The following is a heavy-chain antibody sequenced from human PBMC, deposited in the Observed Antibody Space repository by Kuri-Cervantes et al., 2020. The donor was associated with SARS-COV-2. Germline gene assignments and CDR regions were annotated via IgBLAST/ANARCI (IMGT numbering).Heavy chain of an antibody. V-gene: IGHV4-38-2*01. J-gene: IGHJ4*02. Sequence: SQTLSLTCAVSGYSISSGYYWGWIRQPPGKGLEWIGRIYHSGSTYYNPSLKSRVTISVDTSKKHYSLKLSSVTAADTAVYYCARFWTAVARSVDYWGQGTLVTVSS. CDR3: ARFWTAVARSVDY. CDR2: IYHSGST. CDR1: GYSISSGYY. D-gene: IGHD6-19*01.